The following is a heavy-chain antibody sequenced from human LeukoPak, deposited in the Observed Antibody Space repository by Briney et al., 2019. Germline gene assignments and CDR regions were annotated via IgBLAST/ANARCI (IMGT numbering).Heavy chain of an antibody. D-gene: IGHD6-19*01. CDR2: IYYSGST. Sequence: SETLSLTCTVSGGSITSNTHYWGWIRQPPGKGLEWIGSIYYSGSTYYNPSLKSRVTISVDTSKNHFSLKLSSVTAADTAVYYCARRSGWYSGADYWGQGTLVTVSS. J-gene: IGHJ4*02. CDR1: GGSITSNTHY. CDR3: ARRSGWYSGADY. V-gene: IGHV4-39*02.